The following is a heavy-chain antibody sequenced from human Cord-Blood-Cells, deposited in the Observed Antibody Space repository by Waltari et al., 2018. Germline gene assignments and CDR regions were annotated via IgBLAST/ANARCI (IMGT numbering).Heavy chain of an antibody. J-gene: IGHJ2*01. D-gene: IGHD1-26*01. CDR3: ARGGSGSYWYFDL. V-gene: IGHV3-33*01. CDR1: GFTFSSSG. Sequence: QLQLVEFGGGVVQPGRSLRLSCAASGFTFSSSGMHWVRQAPGKGLEWVAVIWYDGSNKYYADSVKGRFTISRDNSKNTLYLQMNSLRAEDTAVYYCARGGSGSYWYFDLWGRGTLVTVSS. CDR2: IWYDGSNK.